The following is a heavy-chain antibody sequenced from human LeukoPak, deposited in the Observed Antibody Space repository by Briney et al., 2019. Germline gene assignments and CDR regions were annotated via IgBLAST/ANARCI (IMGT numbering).Heavy chain of an antibody. CDR1: GFTFSTYW. Sequence: GGSPRLSCAASGFTFSTYWMSWVRQAPGKGLEWVANIKPDGSEQYYVDSVKGRFTFSRDNAKNSVSLQMNSLRAEDTAVYYCARGQSWAFDYWGQGTLVTVSS. CDR2: IKPDGSEQ. D-gene: IGHD1-26*01. CDR3: ARGQSWAFDY. V-gene: IGHV3-7*05. J-gene: IGHJ4*02.